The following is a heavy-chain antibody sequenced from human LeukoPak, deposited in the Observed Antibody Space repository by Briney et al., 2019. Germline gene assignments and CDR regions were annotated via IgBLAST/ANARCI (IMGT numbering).Heavy chain of an antibody. CDR1: GFSFSSYW. CDR3: ARDQYKIDC. V-gene: IGHV3-74*03. D-gene: IGHD1-1*01. CDR2: ITQDGSTT. Sequence: GRSLRLSCAASGFSFSSYWMHWVRQAPGKGLVWVSRITQDGSTTTYADSVKGRFTISRDNAQNTVYLQMNSLRPEDTAVYYCARDQYKIDCWGQGTLVTVSS. J-gene: IGHJ4*02.